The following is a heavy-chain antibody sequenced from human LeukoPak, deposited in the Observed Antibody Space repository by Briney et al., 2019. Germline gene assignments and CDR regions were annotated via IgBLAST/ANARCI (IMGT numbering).Heavy chain of an antibody. CDR3: ARVFPGRAAGTSPWFDP. V-gene: IGHV4-34*01. J-gene: IGHJ5*02. Sequence: SETLSLTCDVSGGSFNDYYWSWIRQAPGKGLEWIGEIRHSGSTNYNPSLKSRVTISVDTSKNQFSLKLSSVTAADTAVYYCARVFPGRAAGTSPWFDPWGQGTLVTVSS. CDR1: GGSFNDYY. CDR2: IRHSGST. D-gene: IGHD6-13*01.